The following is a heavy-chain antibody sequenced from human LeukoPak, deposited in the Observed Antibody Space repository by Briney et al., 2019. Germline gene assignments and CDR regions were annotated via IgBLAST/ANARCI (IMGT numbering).Heavy chain of an antibody. CDR3: TTENRYNSGWYSFAYYYMDV. Sequence: GGSLRLSCAASGFTFSNAWMSWVRQAPGKGLEWVGRIKSKTDGGTTDYAAPVKGRFTISRDDSKNTLYLQMNSLKTEDTAVYYCTTENRYNSGWYSFAYYYMDVWGKGTTVTVSS. J-gene: IGHJ6*03. V-gene: IGHV3-15*01. D-gene: IGHD6-19*01. CDR1: GFTFSNAW. CDR2: IKSKTDGGTT.